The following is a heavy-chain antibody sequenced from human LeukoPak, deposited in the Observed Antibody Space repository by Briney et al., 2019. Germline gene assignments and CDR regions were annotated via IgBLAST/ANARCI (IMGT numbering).Heavy chain of an antibody. V-gene: IGHV1-69*01. CDR1: GGTFISYA. J-gene: IGHJ4*02. CDR3: ASRLYCSNTRCRNFPFAY. D-gene: IGHD2-2*01. Sequence: SVKVSCKASGGTFISYAINWVRQAPGQGLEWMGGIIPIFGTANYAQKFQDRVTITADESTRTAYMELSSLRSEDTAIYYCASRLYCSNTRCRNFPFAYWGQGTLVTVSS. CDR2: IIPIFGTA.